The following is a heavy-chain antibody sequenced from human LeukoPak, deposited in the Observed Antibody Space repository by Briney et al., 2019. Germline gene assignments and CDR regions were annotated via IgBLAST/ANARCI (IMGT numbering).Heavy chain of an antibody. Sequence: GGSLRLSCAASGFTFSSYAMHWVRQAPGKGLEYVSAISSNGGSTYYANSVKGRFTISRHNSKNTLYLQMGSLRAEDMAVYYCARWASAFDIWGQGTMVTVSS. V-gene: IGHV3-64*01. J-gene: IGHJ3*02. CDR1: GFTFSSYA. D-gene: IGHD2-2*01. CDR3: ARWASAFDI. CDR2: ISSNGGST.